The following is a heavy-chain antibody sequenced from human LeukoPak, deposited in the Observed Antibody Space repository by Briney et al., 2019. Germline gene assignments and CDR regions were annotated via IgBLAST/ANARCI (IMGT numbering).Heavy chain of an antibody. CDR3: ARDRSPHRFDP. CDR1: GFTFSSYS. V-gene: IGHV3-21*01. J-gene: IGHJ5*02. CDR2: ISSSSSYI. Sequence: PGGSLRLSCAASGFTFSSYSMNWVRQTPGKGLEWVSSISSSSSYIYYADSVKGRFTISRDNAKNSLYLHMNSLRAEDTAVYYCARDRSPHRFDPWGQGTLVTVSS.